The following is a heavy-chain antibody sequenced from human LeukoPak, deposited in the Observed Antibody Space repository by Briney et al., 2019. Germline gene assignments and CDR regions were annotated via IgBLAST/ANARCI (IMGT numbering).Heavy chain of an antibody. D-gene: IGHD1-26*01. CDR2: ISGSGDTT. CDR3: ARDGGSYLQPTDY. J-gene: IGHJ4*02. Sequence: GVSVRLSCAPSRFTFTSYAMIWVRQSPGKGLEWVSSISGSGDTTYYADSVKGRFTISRDNSKNTLYLQMNSLRAEDTAVYHCARDGGSYLQPTDYWGQGTLVTVSS. V-gene: IGHV3-23*01. CDR1: RFTFTSYA.